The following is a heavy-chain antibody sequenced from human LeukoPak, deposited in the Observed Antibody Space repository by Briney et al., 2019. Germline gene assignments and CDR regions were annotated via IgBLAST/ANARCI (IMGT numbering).Heavy chain of an antibody. D-gene: IGHD6-13*01. CDR1: GFTFSNAW. CDR3: TSLRGSSSQYFQY. V-gene: IGHV3-15*01. Sequence: GGSLRLSCAASGFTFSNAWMSWVRQAPGKGLEWVGRIKSKTDGGTTDYAAPVKGRFTISRDDSKDTLYLQMNSLRTEDTAVYYCTSLRGSSSQYFQYWARAPWSPSPQ. CDR2: IKSKTDGGTT. J-gene: IGHJ1*01.